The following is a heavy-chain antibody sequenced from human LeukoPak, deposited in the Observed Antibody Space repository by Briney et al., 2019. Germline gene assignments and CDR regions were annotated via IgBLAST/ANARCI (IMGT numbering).Heavy chain of an antibody. Sequence: ASVKVSCKVSGYTLTELSMHWVRQAPGKGLEWMGGFDPEDGETIYAQKFQGRVTMIEDTSTDTAYMELSSLRSEDTAVYYCATVIRRIQLWFVTSFDIWGQGTMVTVSS. D-gene: IGHD5-18*01. CDR1: GYTLTELS. V-gene: IGHV1-24*01. CDR3: ATVIRRIQLWFVTSFDI. CDR2: FDPEDGET. J-gene: IGHJ3*02.